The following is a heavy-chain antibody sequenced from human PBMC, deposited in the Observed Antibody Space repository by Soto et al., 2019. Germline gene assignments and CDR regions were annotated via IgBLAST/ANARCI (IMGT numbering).Heavy chain of an antibody. CDR3: ARRHYYDSSGYSNWFDP. CDR2: VSYSGST. CDR1: GGAIGGYY. J-gene: IGHJ5*02. D-gene: IGHD3-22*01. Sequence: SETLSLTCSLSGGAIGGYYWSWIRQPPGKALEWIGYVSYSGSTDYHPSLKSRVSISIDTSKNQFSLKLSSVTAADTAVYYCARRHYYDSSGYSNWFDPWGQGTLVTVSS. V-gene: IGHV4-59*12.